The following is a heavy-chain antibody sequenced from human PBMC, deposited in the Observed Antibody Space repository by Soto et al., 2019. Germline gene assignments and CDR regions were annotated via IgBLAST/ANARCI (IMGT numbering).Heavy chain of an antibody. J-gene: IGHJ4*02. V-gene: IGHV3-7*01. CDR2: IKQDGSEK. CDR1: EFTFSSYW. Sequence: GGSLRLSCAASEFTFSSYWMSWVRQAPGKGLEWVANIKQDGSEKYYVDSVKGRFTISRDNAKNSLYLQMNSLRADDMAVYYCARDAPWYSSSPYYFDYWGQGTLVTVSS. CDR3: ARDAPWYSSSPYYFDY. D-gene: IGHD6-13*01.